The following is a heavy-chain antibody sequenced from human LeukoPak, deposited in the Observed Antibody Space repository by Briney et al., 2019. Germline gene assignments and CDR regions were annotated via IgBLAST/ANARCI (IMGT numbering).Heavy chain of an antibody. CDR1: GYTFTGYY. CDR3: ARVDSGYDGSLDY. V-gene: IGHV1-2*04. D-gene: IGHD5-12*01. Sequence: ASVKVSCKASGYTFTGYYMHWVRQAPGQGLEWMGWINPNSGGTNYAQKFQGWVTMTRDTSISTAYMELSRLRSDGTAVYYCARVDSGYDGSLDYWGQGTLVTVSS. J-gene: IGHJ4*02. CDR2: INPNSGGT.